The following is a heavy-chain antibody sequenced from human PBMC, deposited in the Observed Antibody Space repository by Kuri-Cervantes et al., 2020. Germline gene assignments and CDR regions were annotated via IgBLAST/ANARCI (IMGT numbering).Heavy chain of an antibody. V-gene: IGHV3-30*07. CDR3: ARDWEENMVQGVIGQKNYYYYMDV. J-gene: IGHJ6*03. CDR1: GFTFSSYA. Sequence: GGSLRLSCAASGFTFSSYAMHWVRQAPGKGLEWVAVISYDGSNKYYADSVKGRFTISRDNSKNTLYLQMNSLRAEDTAVYYCARDWEENMVQGVIGQKNYYYYMDVWGKGTTVTVSS. D-gene: IGHD3-10*01. CDR2: ISYDGSNK.